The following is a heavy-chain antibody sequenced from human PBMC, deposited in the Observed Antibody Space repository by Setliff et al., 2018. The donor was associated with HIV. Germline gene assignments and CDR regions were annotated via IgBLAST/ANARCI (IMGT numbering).Heavy chain of an antibody. CDR3: ARGSGGYYYDSSGYLDY. D-gene: IGHD3-22*01. J-gene: IGHJ4*02. CDR2: IHYSGSS. CDR1: GGSITGHY. V-gene: IGHV4-59*11. Sequence: KPSETLSLTCTVSGGSITGHYWSWIRQPPGKGLEWIGYIHYSGSSNYNPSLKSRVSISLDTSKKQVSLKLNSVTAADTAVYYCARGSGGYYYDSSGYLDYWGQGTLVTVS.